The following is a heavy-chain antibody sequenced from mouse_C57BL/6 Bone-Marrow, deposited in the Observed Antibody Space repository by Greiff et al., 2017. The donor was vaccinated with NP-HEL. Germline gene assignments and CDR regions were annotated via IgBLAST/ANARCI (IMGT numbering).Heavy chain of an antibody. CDR2: ISSGGSYT. J-gene: IGHJ2*01. V-gene: IGHV5-6*01. CDR3: ASLYYYGSSP. Sequence: EVKLVESGGDLVKPGGSLKLSCAASGFTFSSYGMSWVRQTPDKRLEWVATISSGGSYTYYPDSVKGRFTISRDNAKNTLYLQMSSLKSEDTAMYYCASLYYYGSSPWGQGTTLTVSS. D-gene: IGHD1-1*01. CDR1: GFTFSSYG.